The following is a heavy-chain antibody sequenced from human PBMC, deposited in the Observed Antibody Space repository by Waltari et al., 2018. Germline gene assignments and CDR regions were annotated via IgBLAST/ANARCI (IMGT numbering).Heavy chain of an antibody. J-gene: IGHJ4*02. Sequence: LQQSGPGLVKPSQTLSLTCVISGDSVSSNRAAWNWIRKSPSRGLEWQGRTYYNDKWYEDYAVSVRSGMTINADTSKNQVSLHVSSVSLDDTAIYYCASGTRSGYNFLHFDTWGQGTQVTVSS. CDR3: ASGTRSGYNFLHFDT. V-gene: IGHV6-1*01. D-gene: IGHD5-12*01. CDR2: TYYNDKWYE. CDR1: GDSVSSNRAA.